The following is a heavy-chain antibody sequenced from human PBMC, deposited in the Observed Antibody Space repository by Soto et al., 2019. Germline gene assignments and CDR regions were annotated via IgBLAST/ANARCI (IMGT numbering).Heavy chain of an antibody. V-gene: IGHV5-10-1*01. CDR1: GYSFTSYW. CDR3: ARHVPDYYDSGGLPPHY. CDR2: IDPSDSYT. D-gene: IGHD3-22*01. Sequence: PGESLKISCKGSGYSFTSYWISWVRQMPGKGLEWMGRIDPSDSYTNYSPSFQGHVTISADKSISTAFLQWSSLKASDTAMYYCARHVPDYYDSGGLPPHYWGQGTLVTVSS. J-gene: IGHJ4*02.